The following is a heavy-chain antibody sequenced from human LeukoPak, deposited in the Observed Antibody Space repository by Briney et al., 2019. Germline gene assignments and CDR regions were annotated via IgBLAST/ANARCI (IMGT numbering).Heavy chain of an antibody. V-gene: IGHV4-39*01. CDR3: ARYNSSGWYERGGVFDY. Sequence: SETLSLTCTVSGGSITTNNYYWGWIRQPPGKGLEWIGTIYYSGSSHYNPSLKSRVTISVDTSKNEFSLKLSSVTAADTAVYYCARYNSSGWYERGGVFDYWGQGTLVTVSS. CDR1: GGSITTNNYY. J-gene: IGHJ4*02. CDR2: IYYSGSS. D-gene: IGHD6-19*01.